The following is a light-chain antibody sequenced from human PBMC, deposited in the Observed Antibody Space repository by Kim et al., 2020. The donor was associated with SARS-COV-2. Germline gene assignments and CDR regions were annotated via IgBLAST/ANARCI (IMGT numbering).Light chain of an antibody. J-gene: IGKJ2*01. V-gene: IGKV3-15*01. CDR2: GAS. CDR3: QHYNNWPPYT. CDR1: QSVGSN. Sequence: EILMTQSPATVSVSPGETATLSCRASQSVGSNLAWYQQRPGQAPRLLIYGASTRAAETPGRFSGSGSGTHFTLTIDTLQSEEFAVYFCQHYNNWPPYTFGQGTKLEI.